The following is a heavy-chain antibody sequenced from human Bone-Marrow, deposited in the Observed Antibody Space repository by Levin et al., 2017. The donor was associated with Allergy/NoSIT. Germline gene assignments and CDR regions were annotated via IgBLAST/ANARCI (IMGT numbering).Heavy chain of an antibody. V-gene: IGHV3-21*01. J-gene: IGHJ4*02. Sequence: PGGSRRLSCAASGFTFSAFSMNWVRQAPGKGLEWVSSVSISSTYIYYADSVKGRFTISRDNAKNSLYLQMNSLRAEDTAVYYCARDTALAAADTDDYFDYWGQGTLVTVSS. CDR1: GFTFSAFS. CDR3: ARDTALAAADTDDYFDY. D-gene: IGHD6-13*01. CDR2: VSISSTYI.